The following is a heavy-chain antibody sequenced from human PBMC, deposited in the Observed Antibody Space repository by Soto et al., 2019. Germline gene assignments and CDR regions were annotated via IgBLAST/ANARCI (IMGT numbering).Heavy chain of an antibody. CDR3: ASSVAGNGYDPTRYYYYGMDV. V-gene: IGHV1-46*03. Sequence: ASVKVSCKASGYTFTSYYMHWVRQAPGQGLEWMGIINPSGGSTSYAQKFQGRVTMTRDTSTSTVYMELSSLRSEDTAVYYCASSVAGNGYDPTRYYYYGMDVWGQGTTVTVSS. D-gene: IGHD5-12*01. J-gene: IGHJ6*02. CDR1: GYTFTSYY. CDR2: INPSGGST.